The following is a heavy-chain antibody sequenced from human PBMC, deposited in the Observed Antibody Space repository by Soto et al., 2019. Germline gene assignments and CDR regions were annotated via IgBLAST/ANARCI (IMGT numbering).Heavy chain of an antibody. J-gene: IGHJ3*01. CDR1: GYNFIKYL. V-gene: IGHV5-10-1*01. CDR3: ARQVTTFGVVINAFNF. CDR2: IDPSDSHN. Sequence: PGESLKISCKVSGYNFIKYLITWVRQMPVKGLEWVGRIDPSDSHNFYSPSLQGHVTISVDKSTDNAYLQWSSLEASDTAIYYCARQVTTFGVVINAFNFWGDGTMV. D-gene: IGHD3-3*01.